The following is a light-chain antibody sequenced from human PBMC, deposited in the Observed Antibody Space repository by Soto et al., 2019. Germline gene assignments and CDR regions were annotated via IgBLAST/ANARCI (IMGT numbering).Light chain of an antibody. CDR3: SSYPTSSPYV. CDR1: SSDVGGYNY. Sequence: QSALTQPASVSGSPGQSITISCTGTSSDVGGYNYVSWYQQHPGKAPKLMIYEVSKRPAGVSNRFSGSKSGNTASLTISGLQSEDEADYYCSSYPTSSPYVFGTGTKLTVL. V-gene: IGLV2-14*01. J-gene: IGLJ1*01. CDR2: EVS.